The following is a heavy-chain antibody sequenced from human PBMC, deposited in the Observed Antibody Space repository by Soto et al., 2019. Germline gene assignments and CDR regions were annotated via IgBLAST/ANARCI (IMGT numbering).Heavy chain of an antibody. J-gene: IGHJ4*02. CDR2: ISYDGSNK. CDR3: APWFGAFDY. CDR1: GFTFSSYA. Sequence: PGGSLRLSCAASGFTFSSYAMSWVRQAPGKGLEWVAVISYDGSNKYYADSVKGRFTISRDNSKNTLYLQMNSLRAEDTAVYYCAPWFGAFDYWGQGTLVTVSS. V-gene: IGHV3-30*03. D-gene: IGHD3-10*01.